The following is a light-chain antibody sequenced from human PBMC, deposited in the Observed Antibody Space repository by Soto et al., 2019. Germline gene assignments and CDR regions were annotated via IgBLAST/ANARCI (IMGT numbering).Light chain of an antibody. CDR2: DAS. J-gene: IGKJ4*01. Sequence: DIQMTQSPSSLSASVGDRVTITCQASQDISNSLNWCQQKPGKAPKLLIFDASNLETGVPSRFSGSGSGTDFTLTISSLQPEDIATYYCQQYDNLPLTFGGGTKLEIK. CDR1: QDISNS. CDR3: QQYDNLPLT. V-gene: IGKV1-33*01.